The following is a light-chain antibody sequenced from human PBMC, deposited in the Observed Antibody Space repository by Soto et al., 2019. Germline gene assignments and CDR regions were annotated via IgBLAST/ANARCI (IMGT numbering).Light chain of an antibody. CDR2: RNT. V-gene: IGLV1-40*01. CDR1: SSNIGAGYD. CDR3: QSYDNSLSGAGV. J-gene: IGLJ3*02. Sequence: QSVLTQPPSVSGAPGQSVTISCTGTSSNIGAGYDVHWFQQLPGTATKLLIYRNTNRPSGVPDRFSASKSATSASLAITGLQAEDEDDYYCQSYDNSLSGAGVFGGGTKVTVL.